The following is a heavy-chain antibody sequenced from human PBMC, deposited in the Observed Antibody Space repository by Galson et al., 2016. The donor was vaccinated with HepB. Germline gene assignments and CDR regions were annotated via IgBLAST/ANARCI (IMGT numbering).Heavy chain of an antibody. D-gene: IGHD7-27*01. CDR1: GFSFRDHY. Sequence: SLRLSCAASGFSFRDHYMDWVRQAPGKGLEWVGRITNKAKSYTTDYAASVKGRFTISRDDSRNSLYLQMGSLKSEDTAMYYCVRDNWGLDYWGQGTLVTVSS. CDR2: ITNKAKSYTT. CDR3: VRDNWGLDY. J-gene: IGHJ4*02. V-gene: IGHV3-72*01.